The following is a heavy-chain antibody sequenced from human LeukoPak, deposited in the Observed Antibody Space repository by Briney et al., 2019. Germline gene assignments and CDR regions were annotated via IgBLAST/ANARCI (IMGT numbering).Heavy chain of an antibody. CDR2: IIVSGIST. J-gene: IGHJ1*01. V-gene: IGHV3-23*01. Sequence: PVGSLRLSCAASVFSFNTYDVSAGRQAPGEGREWVSGIIVSGISTYYAHSVKGRFTISRDSSKNTLYLQMNSLRAADTAVYYCAKAMAASGSLPEHWGQGKLVTVSS. D-gene: IGHD2-15*01. CDR1: VFSFNTYD. CDR3: AKAMAASGSLPEH.